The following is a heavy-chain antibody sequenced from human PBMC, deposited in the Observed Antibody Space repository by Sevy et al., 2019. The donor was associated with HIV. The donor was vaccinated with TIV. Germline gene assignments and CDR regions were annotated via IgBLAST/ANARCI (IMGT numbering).Heavy chain of an antibody. D-gene: IGHD6-13*01. Sequence: GGSLRLSCAASGFTFSDHYMEWVRQAPGKGLERVGRTRNKADSYTTEYAASVKGRFTISRDDSKNSLYLKMNSLKTEDPAVYYCASHAGLAAAGRVFDYWGQGTLVTVSS. V-gene: IGHV3-72*01. CDR1: GFTFSDHY. CDR3: ASHAGLAAAGRVFDY. J-gene: IGHJ4*02. CDR2: TRNKADSYTT.